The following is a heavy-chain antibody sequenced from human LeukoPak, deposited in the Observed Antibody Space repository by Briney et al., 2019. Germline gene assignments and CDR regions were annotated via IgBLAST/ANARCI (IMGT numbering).Heavy chain of an antibody. CDR3: ATQTYYYDSSGYSSFDY. D-gene: IGHD3-22*01. J-gene: IGHJ4*02. V-gene: IGHV1-69*05. Sequence: SVRVSCKASGGTFSSYAISWVRQAPGQGLEWMGGIIPIFGTANYAQKFQGRVTITTDESTSTAYMELSSLRSEDTAVYYCATQTYYYDSSGYSSFDYWGQGTLVTVSS. CDR1: GGTFSSYA. CDR2: IIPIFGTA.